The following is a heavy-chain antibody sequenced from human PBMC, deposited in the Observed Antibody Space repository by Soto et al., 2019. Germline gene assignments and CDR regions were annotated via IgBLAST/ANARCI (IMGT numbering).Heavy chain of an antibody. Sequence: QLQLQESGPGLVKPSETLSLTCTVSGGSISSSSYYWGWIRQPPGKGLEWIGSIYYSGSTYYNPSLKSRVTISVDTSKNQFSLELSSVTAADTAVYYCARLAGYCSSTSCYAGKNYWGQGTLVTVSS. CDR3: ARLAGYCSSTSCYAGKNY. CDR1: GGSISSSSYY. V-gene: IGHV4-39*01. D-gene: IGHD2-2*01. J-gene: IGHJ4*02. CDR2: IYYSGST.